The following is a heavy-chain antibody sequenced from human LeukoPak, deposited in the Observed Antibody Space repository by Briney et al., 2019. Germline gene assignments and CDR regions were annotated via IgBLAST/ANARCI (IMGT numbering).Heavy chain of an antibody. V-gene: IGHV5-51*01. D-gene: IGHD3-22*01. CDR2: ISPGDSDT. CDR3: ARHLDDSSGYYYRAMYYFDY. Sequence: GGSLRLSCAASGFTFSSYWMSWVRQMPGKGLEWMGVISPGDSDTRYSPSFQGQVTISADKSISTAYLQWSSLKASDTAMYYCARHLDDSSGYYYRAMYYFDYWGQGTLVTVSS. CDR1: GFTFSSYW. J-gene: IGHJ4*02.